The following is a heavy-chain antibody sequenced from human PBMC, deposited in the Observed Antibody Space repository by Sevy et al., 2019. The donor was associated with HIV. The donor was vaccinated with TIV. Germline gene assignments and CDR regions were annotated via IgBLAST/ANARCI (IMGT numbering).Heavy chain of an antibody. Sequence: GGSLRLSCAASGFTFRDYYMSWIRHAPGKGLEWISSISSSGNTIYYADSVKGRFTISRDNVQRSLYLQMNSLRVEDTAVYYCARDRTSSGYDWFDPWGQGTLVTVSS. J-gene: IGHJ5*02. CDR2: ISSSGNTI. V-gene: IGHV3-11*01. CDR3: ARDRTSSGYDWFDP. D-gene: IGHD3-22*01. CDR1: GFTFRDYY.